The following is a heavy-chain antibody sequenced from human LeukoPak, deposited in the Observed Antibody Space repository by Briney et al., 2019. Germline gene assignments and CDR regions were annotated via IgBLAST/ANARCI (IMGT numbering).Heavy chain of an antibody. CDR2: IIPIFGTA. D-gene: IGHD1-26*01. Sequence: PVASVKVSCKASGGTFSSYAISWVRQAPGQGLEWMGGIIPIFGTANYAQKFQGRVTITADKSTSTAYMELSSLRSEDTAVYYCASCSRFSGSFHDAFDIWGQGTMVTVSS. V-gene: IGHV1-69*06. CDR1: GGTFSSYA. CDR3: ASCSRFSGSFHDAFDI. J-gene: IGHJ3*02.